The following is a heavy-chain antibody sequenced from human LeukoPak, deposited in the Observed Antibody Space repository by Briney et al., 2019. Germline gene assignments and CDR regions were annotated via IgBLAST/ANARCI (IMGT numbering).Heavy chain of an antibody. J-gene: IGHJ4*02. CDR2: IIPIFGTA. CDR3: ARESGYDFFGGCYDSSGYPDY. CDR1: GGTFSSYA. V-gene: IGHV1-69*05. D-gene: IGHD3-22*01. Sequence: SVKVSCKASGGTFSSYAISWVRQAPGQGLEWMGRIIPIFGTANYAQKFQGRVTITTDESTSTAYMELSSLRSEDTAVYYCARESGYDFFGGCYDSSGYPDYWGQGTLATVSS.